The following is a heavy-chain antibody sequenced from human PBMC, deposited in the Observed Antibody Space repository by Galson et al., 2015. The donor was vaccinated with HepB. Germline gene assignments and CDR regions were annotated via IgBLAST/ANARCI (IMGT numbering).Heavy chain of an antibody. D-gene: IGHD3-3*01. CDR3: ARDNYDFWSGYSYSDY. J-gene: IGHJ4*02. Sequence: TLSLTCTVSGGSISSGSYYWSWIRQPAGKGLEWIGRIYTSGSTNYNPSLKSRVTISVDTSKNQFSLKLSSVTAADTAVYYCARDNYDFWSGYSYSDYWGQGTLVTVSS. CDR1: GGSISSGSYY. V-gene: IGHV4-61*02. CDR2: IYTSGST.